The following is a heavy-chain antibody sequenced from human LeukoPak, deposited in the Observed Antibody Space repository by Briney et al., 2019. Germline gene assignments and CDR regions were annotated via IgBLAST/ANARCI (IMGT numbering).Heavy chain of an antibody. CDR2: ISGSGGNT. CDR1: GFTFSSYA. Sequence: GGSLRLSCAASGFTFSSYAMSWVRQAPGKGLEWVSGISGSGGNTYYADSVKGRFTISRDNPKNTLYLQMNSLRAEDAAIYYCAKDLTVAVADTTFDSWGQGTLVTVSS. D-gene: IGHD6-19*01. J-gene: IGHJ4*02. V-gene: IGHV3-23*01. CDR3: AKDLTVAVADTTFDS.